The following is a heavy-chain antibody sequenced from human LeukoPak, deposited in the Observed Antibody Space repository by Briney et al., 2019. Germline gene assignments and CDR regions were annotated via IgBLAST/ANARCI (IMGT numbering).Heavy chain of an antibody. D-gene: IGHD3-22*01. Sequence: SETLSLTCAVYGGSFSGYYWSWIRQPPGKGLEWIGEINHSGSTNYNPSLKSRVTISVDTSKNQFSLKLSSVTAADTAVYYCASCVSPSTRMFNWFDPWGQGTLVTVSS. J-gene: IGHJ5*02. CDR3: ASCVSPSTRMFNWFDP. CDR2: INHSGST. V-gene: IGHV4-34*01. CDR1: GGSFSGYY.